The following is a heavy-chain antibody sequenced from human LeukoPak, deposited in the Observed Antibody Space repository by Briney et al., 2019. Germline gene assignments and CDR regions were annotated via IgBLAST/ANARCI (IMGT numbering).Heavy chain of an antibody. V-gene: IGHV3-48*03. J-gene: IGHJ4*02. D-gene: IGHD4-17*01. Sequence: PGGSLRLFCAASGFNFSSYEMNWVRQAPGEGLDRVSYISRSGRDMYYAESVKGRFTISRDNAKNSLYLQMNSLRAEDTAVYYCARRYGGYGDFWGQGTMVSVSS. CDR2: ISRSGRDM. CDR1: GFNFSSYE. CDR3: ARRYGGYGDF.